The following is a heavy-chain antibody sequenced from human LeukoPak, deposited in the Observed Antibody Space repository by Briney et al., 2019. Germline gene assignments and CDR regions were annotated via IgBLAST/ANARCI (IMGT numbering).Heavy chain of an antibody. J-gene: IGHJ4*02. D-gene: IGHD2-21*02. V-gene: IGHV1-18*01. CDR2: VSTDTHET. CDR1: GYTFNNYG. Sequence: LVGSVKVSCTASGYTFNNYGINWVRQAPGKGLEWVGWVSTDTHETYYAQKFQGRITMATDTSTSTAYLALESLTSDDTAVYYCARKDCAGDCYPLKYGGERTLVTVSS. CDR3: ARKDCAGDCYPLKY.